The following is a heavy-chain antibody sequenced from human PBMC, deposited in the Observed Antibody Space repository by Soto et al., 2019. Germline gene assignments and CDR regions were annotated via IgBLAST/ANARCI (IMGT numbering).Heavy chain of an antibody. CDR1: GVTFSSYS. CDR3: AREGVTAMVYNWFDP. V-gene: IGHV3-48*01. Sequence: PGGSLRLSCAASGVTFSSYSMNWVRQAPGKGLEWVSYISSSSSTIYYADSVKGRFTISRDNAKNSLYLQMNSLRAEDTAVYYCAREGVTAMVYNWFDPWGQGTLVTVSS. D-gene: IGHD5-18*01. CDR2: ISSSSSTI. J-gene: IGHJ5*02.